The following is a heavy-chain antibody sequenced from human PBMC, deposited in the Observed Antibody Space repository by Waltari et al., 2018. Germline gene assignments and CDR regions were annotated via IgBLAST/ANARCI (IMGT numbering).Heavy chain of an antibody. V-gene: IGHV3-53*01. J-gene: IGHJ4*02. CDR2: MYASGNT. CDR1: GFPPHYTY. Sequence: EVQLVESGGGLIQPGGSLRLSCAASGFPPHYTYMTWVRQAPGKGLEWVSVMYASGNTYYADSVKGRFTISRDDSKSMLYLEMNSLRAEDTAVYYCARAGLGSPMEWLRLFDQWGQGTLVTVSS. D-gene: IGHD5-12*01. CDR3: ARAGLGSPMEWLRLFDQ.